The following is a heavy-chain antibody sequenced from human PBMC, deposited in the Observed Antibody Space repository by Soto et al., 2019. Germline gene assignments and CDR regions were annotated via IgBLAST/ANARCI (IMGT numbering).Heavy chain of an antibody. D-gene: IGHD6-19*01. CDR3: ARRKYSSGWILPYYFDY. V-gene: IGHV1-69*06. CDR2: IIPIFGTA. J-gene: IGHJ4*02. Sequence: QVQLVQSGAEVKKPGSSVKVSCKASGGTFSSYAISWVRQAPGQGLEWMGGIIPIFGTANYAQKFQGRVTITADKSTNTAYMELSSLRSEDTAVYYCARRKYSSGWILPYYFDYWGQGTLVTVSS. CDR1: GGTFSSYA.